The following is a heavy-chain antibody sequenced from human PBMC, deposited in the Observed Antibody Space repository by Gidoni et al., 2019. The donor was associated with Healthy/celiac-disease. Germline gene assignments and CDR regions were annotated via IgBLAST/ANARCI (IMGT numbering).Heavy chain of an antibody. D-gene: IGHD3-10*01. CDR1: GYTFPGYY. Sequence: QVQLVQSGAEVKKPGASVKVSCKASGYTFPGYYMHWVRQAPGQGLEWMGWINPTSGGTNYAQKFQGWVTMTRDTSISTAYMELSRLRSDDTAVYYCARDRGYYYGMDVWGQGTTVTVSS. CDR2: INPTSGGT. V-gene: IGHV1-2*04. CDR3: ARDRGYYYGMDV. J-gene: IGHJ6*02.